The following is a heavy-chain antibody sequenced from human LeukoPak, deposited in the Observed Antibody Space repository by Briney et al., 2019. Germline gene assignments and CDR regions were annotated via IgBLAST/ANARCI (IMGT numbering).Heavy chain of an antibody. V-gene: IGHV1-69*04. Sequence: SVKVSCKASGGTFSSYAISWVRQAPGQGLEWMGRIIPILGIANYAQKFQGRVTITADKSTSTAYMELSSLRSEDTAVYYCARDFVVVVAATHARYYYYGMDVWGQGTTVTVSS. J-gene: IGHJ6*02. CDR2: IIPILGIA. D-gene: IGHD2-15*01. CDR3: ARDFVVVVAATHARYYYYGMDV. CDR1: GGTFSSYA.